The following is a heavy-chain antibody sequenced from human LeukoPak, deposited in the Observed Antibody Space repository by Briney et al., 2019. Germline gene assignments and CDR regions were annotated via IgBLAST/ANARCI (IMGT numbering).Heavy chain of an antibody. J-gene: IGHJ4*02. V-gene: IGHV3-23*01. CDR1: GFTFSSYA. Sequence: GGSLRLSCAASGFTFSSYAMSWVRQAPGKGLEWVSAISGSGGSTYYADSVKGRFTISRDNSKNTLYLQMNSLRAEDTAVYYCAKAKVLWFGEYVDYWGQGTLDTVSS. CDR2: ISGSGGST. CDR3: AKAKVLWFGEYVDY. D-gene: IGHD3-10*01.